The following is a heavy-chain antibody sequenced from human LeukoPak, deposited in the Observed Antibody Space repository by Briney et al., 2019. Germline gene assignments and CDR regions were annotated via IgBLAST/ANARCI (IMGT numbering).Heavy chain of an antibody. D-gene: IGHD5-18*01. J-gene: IGHJ4*02. CDR1: GGSISSHY. CDR3: ARGTGYSYGTVYFDY. Sequence: SETLSLTCTVSGGSISSHYWSWIRQPPGKGLEWIGYIYYSGSTNYNPSLKTRDTISVDTYKHQFPLQLSSVTAGHTAVYYCARGTGYSYGTVYFDYWGQGTLVTVSS. V-gene: IGHV4-59*11. CDR2: IYYSGST.